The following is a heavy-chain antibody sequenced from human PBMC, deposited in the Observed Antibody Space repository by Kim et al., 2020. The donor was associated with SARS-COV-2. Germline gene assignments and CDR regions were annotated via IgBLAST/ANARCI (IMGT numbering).Heavy chain of an antibody. CDR2: ISYSGNT. V-gene: IGHV4-59*08. Sequence: SETLSLTCTISGDSSSSSYWNWFRQPPGKGLEWIGYISYSGNTNYRPSLKSRVAISVDTSKSQVSLKVRSVTADDTAVYYCARQRGQYLAPLDYWGQGIL. CDR1: GDSSSSSY. J-gene: IGHJ4*01. D-gene: IGHD3-10*01. CDR3: ARQRGQYLAPLDY.